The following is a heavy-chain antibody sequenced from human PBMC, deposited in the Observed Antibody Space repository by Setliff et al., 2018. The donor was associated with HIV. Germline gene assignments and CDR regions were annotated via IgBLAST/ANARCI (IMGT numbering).Heavy chain of an antibody. D-gene: IGHD3-3*01. CDR1: GYSFTNYW. V-gene: IGHV5-51*01. CDR2: IWPDDSDT. Sequence: GESLKISCKASGYSFTNYWVGWVRQMPANGLEWMGLIWPDDSDTIYSPSFQGQVTMSADKSISTAYLQWSSLKAPDTAMYYRARLSKYYDFWTPDSWGQGTLVTVSS. J-gene: IGHJ4*02. CDR3: ARLSKYYDFWTPDS.